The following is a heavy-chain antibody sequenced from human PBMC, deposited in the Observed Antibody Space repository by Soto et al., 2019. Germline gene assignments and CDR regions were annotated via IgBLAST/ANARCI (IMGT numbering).Heavy chain of an antibody. D-gene: IGHD2-2*01. V-gene: IGHV4-31*03. CDR3: ARGRGYCSSTRCLRTVWFDP. J-gene: IGHJ5*02. Sequence: QVQLQESGPGLVKPSQTLSLTCTVSGGSISSGGYYWSWIRQHPGKGLEWIGYIYYSGSTYYHPSLKSRVTISVDTSKNQSSLKLSSVTAADTAVYYCARGRGYCSSTRCLRTVWFDPWGQGTMVTVSS. CDR1: GGSISSGGYY. CDR2: IYYSGST.